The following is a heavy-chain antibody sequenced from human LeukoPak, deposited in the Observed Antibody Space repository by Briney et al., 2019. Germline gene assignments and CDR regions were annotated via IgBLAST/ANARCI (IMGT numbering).Heavy chain of an antibody. V-gene: IGHV4-30-4*01. D-gene: IGHD3-10*01. Sequence: SETLSLTCTVSGGSISSGDCYWSWIRQPPGKGLEWIGYIYYSGSTYYNPSLKSRVTISVDTSKNQFSLKLSSVTAADTAVYYCARPRAGFMDAFDIWGQGTMVTVSS. CDR3: ARPRAGFMDAFDI. CDR2: IYYSGST. CDR1: GGSISSGDCY. J-gene: IGHJ3*02.